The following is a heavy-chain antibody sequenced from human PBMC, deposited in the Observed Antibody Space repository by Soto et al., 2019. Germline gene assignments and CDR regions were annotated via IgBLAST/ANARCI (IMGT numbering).Heavy chain of an antibody. CDR2: ISYDGSNK. CDR3: ARGLYGGFDY. Sequence: QVPLVESGGGVVQPGRSLRLSCAASGFTFSSYAMHWVRQAPGKGLEWVAVISYDGSNKYYADSVKGRFTISRDNSKNTLYLQMNSLRAEDTAVYYCARGLYGGFDYWGQGTLVTVSS. CDR1: GFTFSSYA. V-gene: IGHV3-30-3*01. J-gene: IGHJ4*02. D-gene: IGHD4-17*01.